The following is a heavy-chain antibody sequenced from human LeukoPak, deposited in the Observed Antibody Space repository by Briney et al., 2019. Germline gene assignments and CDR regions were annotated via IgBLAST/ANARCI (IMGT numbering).Heavy chain of an antibody. J-gene: IGHJ4*02. CDR3: ARAGGFFSPFGY. CDR1: GGSISSGDYY. V-gene: IGHV4-30-4*01. Sequence: SETLSLTCTVSGGSISSGDYYWRWIRQPPGKGLEWIGYIYYSGSTYYNPSLKSRVTISIDTSKNQFSLKLSSVTAADTAVYYCARAGGFFSPFGYWGQGTLVTVSS. D-gene: IGHD3-16*01. CDR2: IYYSGST.